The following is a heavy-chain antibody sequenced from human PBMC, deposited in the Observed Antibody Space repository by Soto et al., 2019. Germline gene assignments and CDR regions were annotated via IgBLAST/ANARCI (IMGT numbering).Heavy chain of an antibody. D-gene: IGHD6-13*01. Sequence: GASVKVSCKASGGTFSSYAISWVRQAPGQGLEWMGGIIPIFGTANYAQKFQGRVTITEDESTSTAYMELSSLRSEDTAVYYCARGRIADDAFDIWGQGTMVTVSS. CDR2: IIPIFGTA. V-gene: IGHV1-69*13. CDR3: ARGRIADDAFDI. CDR1: GGTFSSYA. J-gene: IGHJ3*02.